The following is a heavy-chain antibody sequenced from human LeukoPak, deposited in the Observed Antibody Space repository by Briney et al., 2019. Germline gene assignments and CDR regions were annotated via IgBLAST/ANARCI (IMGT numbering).Heavy chain of an antibody. V-gene: IGHV3-11*04. CDR3: ARESDYHHAFDM. Sequence: GGSLSLSGAASGFTFSDYYMGGIRQAPGRGREGVSYISGDDTTTYYADSVKGRFTISRDNAKRSLYLQMNSLKAEDTAVYYCARESDYHHAFDMWGQGTMVTVSS. D-gene: IGHD4-17*01. CDR2: ISGDDTTT. J-gene: IGHJ3*02. CDR1: GFTFSDYY.